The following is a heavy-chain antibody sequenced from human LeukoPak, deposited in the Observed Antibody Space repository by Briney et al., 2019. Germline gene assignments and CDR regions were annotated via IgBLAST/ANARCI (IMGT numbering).Heavy chain of an antibody. CDR2: ISVYNGNT. CDR1: GYTFTSYG. J-gene: IGHJ4*02. V-gene: IGHV1-18*01. CDR3: ARQGYSGHPQGAADY. D-gene: IGHD4-23*01. Sequence: GASVKVSCKASGYTFTSYGISWVRQAPGQGLEWMGWISVYNGNTNYAQKFQGRVTMTTDTSTSTAHMELRSLRSDDTAVYYCARQGYSGHPQGAADYWGQGTLVTVSS.